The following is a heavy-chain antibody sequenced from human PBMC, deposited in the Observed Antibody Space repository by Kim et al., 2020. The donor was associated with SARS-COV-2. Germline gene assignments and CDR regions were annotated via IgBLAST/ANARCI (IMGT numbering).Heavy chain of an antibody. Sequence: GGSLRLSCAASGFIFSAYEMDWVRQAPGKGLEWISYITGSGSSISYADSVKGRFTVSRDNAKNTLYLQINSLRADDTAVYYCAREGENSAYDAFDIWGQGTMVTVSS. V-gene: IGHV3-48*03. CDR1: GFIFSAYE. CDR2: ITGSGSSI. J-gene: IGHJ3*02. CDR3: AREGENSAYDAFDI. D-gene: IGHD3-16*01.